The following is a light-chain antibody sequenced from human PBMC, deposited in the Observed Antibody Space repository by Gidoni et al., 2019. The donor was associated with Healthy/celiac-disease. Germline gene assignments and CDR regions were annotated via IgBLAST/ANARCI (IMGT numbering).Light chain of an antibody. J-gene: IGLJ1*01. CDR3: QAWDSSTGV. CDR2: QDS. Sequence: SYELTQPPSVSVSPGQTASITCSGDNLGDKYACWYQQKPGQSPVLVIYQDSKRPSGIPERFSGSNSGNTATLTISGTQAMDEADYYCQAWDSSTGVFGTGTKVTGL. CDR1: NLGDKY. V-gene: IGLV3-1*01.